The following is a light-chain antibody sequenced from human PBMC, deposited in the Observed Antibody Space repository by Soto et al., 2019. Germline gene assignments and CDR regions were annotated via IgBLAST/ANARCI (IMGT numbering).Light chain of an antibody. V-gene: IGKV1-5*01. J-gene: IGKJ1*01. CDR1: QSISSW. CDR3: QQYNSYRWT. CDR2: DAS. Sequence: DIQMTQSPSTLAASVRDRVTITCRASQSISSWVAWYQQKPGKAPKLLIYDASSLKSGVPFRFSGSGSGTEFTLTISSLQPDDFATYYCQQYNSYRWTFGKGTKVDIK.